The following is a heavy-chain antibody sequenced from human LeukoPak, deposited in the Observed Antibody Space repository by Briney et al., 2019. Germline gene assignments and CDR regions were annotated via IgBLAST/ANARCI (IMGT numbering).Heavy chain of an antibody. V-gene: IGHV4-34*01. CDR2: INHSGST. CDR3: ARALVATKPFDY. CDR1: GGSFSGYY. Sequence: PSETLSLTCAVYGGSFSGYYWSWIRQPPGKGLEWIGEINHSGSTNYNPSLKSRVTISVDTSKNQFSLKLSSVTAADTAVYYCARALVATKPFDYWRQGTLVTVSS. J-gene: IGHJ4*02. D-gene: IGHD5-12*01.